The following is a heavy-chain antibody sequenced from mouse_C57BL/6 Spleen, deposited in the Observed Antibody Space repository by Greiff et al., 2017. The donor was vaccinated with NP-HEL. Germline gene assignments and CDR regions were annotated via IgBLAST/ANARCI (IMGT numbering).Heavy chain of an antibody. J-gene: IGHJ3*01. D-gene: IGHD4-1*01. Sequence: DVKLVESGGGLVQPGGSMKLSCVASGFTFSNYWMNWVRQSPEKGLEWVAQIRLKSDNYATHYAESVKGRFTISRDDSKSSVYLQMNNLRAEDTGIYYCTLGPWFAYWGQGTLVTVSA. CDR2: IRLKSDNYAT. V-gene: IGHV6-3*01. CDR1: GFTFSNYW. CDR3: TLGPWFAY.